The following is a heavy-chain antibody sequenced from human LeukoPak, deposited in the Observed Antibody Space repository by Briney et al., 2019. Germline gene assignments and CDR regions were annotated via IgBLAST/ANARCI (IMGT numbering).Heavy chain of an antibody. V-gene: IGHV4-38-2*02. CDR2: IYHSGST. J-gene: IGHJ4*02. Sequence: SETLSLTCTVSGYSISSGYYWGWIRQPPGKGLEWIGSIYHSGSTYYNPSLKSRVTISVDTSKNQFSLKLSSVTAADTAVYYCARQVDDSSGYYSSYFDYWGQGTLVPVSS. CDR1: GYSISSGYY. D-gene: IGHD3-22*01. CDR3: ARQVDDSSGYYSSYFDY.